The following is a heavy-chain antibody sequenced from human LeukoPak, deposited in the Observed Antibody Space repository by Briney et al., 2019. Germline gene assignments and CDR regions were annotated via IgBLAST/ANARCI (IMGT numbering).Heavy chain of an antibody. Sequence: SETLSLTCTVSGSISGYYWSWIRQPPGKGLEWIGYIYTSGSTNYNPSLESRVTISIDTSKNQFSLDLSSVTAADTAVYYCARQKCTSASCLTKNAFDIWGQGTMVTVSS. CDR3: ARQKCTSASCLTKNAFDI. CDR1: GSISGYY. V-gene: IGHV4-4*09. CDR2: IYTSGST. J-gene: IGHJ3*02. D-gene: IGHD2-2*01.